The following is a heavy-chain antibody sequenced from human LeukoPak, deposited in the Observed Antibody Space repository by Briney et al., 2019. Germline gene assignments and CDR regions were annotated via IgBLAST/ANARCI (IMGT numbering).Heavy chain of an antibody. Sequence: SETLSLTCSVSGGSISSSSSYWGWIRQPPGKGLEWIGTIYYSGSTYYNPSLKSRVTISVDTSKNQFSLKLSSVTATDTAVYYCARAAFGAFDIWGQGTMVTVSS. J-gene: IGHJ3*02. CDR1: GGSISSSSSY. D-gene: IGHD2-15*01. CDR2: IYYSGST. V-gene: IGHV4-39*01. CDR3: ARAAFGAFDI.